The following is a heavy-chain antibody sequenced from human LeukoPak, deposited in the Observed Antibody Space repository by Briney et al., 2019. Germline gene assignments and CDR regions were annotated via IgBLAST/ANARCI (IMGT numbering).Heavy chain of an antibody. CDR2: ISGSGGST. Sequence: GGSLRLSCAASGFTFSSYAMSWVRQAPGKGLEWVSAISGSGGSTYYADSVKGRFTISRDNSKNTLYLQMNSLRAEDTAVYYCAKVPTYYYDSSGYYYVDYWGQGTLVTVSS. D-gene: IGHD3-22*01. J-gene: IGHJ4*02. V-gene: IGHV3-23*01. CDR3: AKVPTYYYDSSGYYYVDY. CDR1: GFTFSSYA.